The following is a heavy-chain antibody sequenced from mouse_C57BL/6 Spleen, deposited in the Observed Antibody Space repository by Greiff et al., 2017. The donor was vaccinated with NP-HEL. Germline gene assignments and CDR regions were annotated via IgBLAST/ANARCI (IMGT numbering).Heavy chain of an antibody. CDR3: ASHEDDYWYFDV. Sequence: QVQLQQSGPELVKPGASVKISCKASGYAFSSSWMNWVKQRPGKGLEWIGRIYPGDGDTNYNGKFKGKATLTADKSSSTAYMQLSSLTSEDSAVYFCASHEDDYWYFDVWGTGTTVTASS. CDR1: GYAFSSSW. J-gene: IGHJ1*03. D-gene: IGHD2-3*01. V-gene: IGHV1-82*01. CDR2: IYPGDGDT.